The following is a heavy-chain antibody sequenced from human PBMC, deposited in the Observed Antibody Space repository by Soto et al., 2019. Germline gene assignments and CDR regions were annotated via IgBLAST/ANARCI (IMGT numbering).Heavy chain of an antibody. CDR1: GYTFTSYD. D-gene: IGHD3-10*01. CDR2: MNPNSGNT. V-gene: IGHV1-8*01. CDR3: ARGLRITMVRGVSFDY. Sequence: ASVKVSCKASGYTFTSYDINWVRQATGQGLEWMGWMNPNSGNTGYAQKFQGRVTMTRNTSISTAYMELSSLRSEDTAVYYCARGLRITMVRGVSFDYWGQGTLVTVSS. J-gene: IGHJ4*02.